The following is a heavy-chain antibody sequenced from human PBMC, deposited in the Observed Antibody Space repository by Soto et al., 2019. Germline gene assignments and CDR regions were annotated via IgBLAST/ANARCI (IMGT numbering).Heavy chain of an antibody. CDR3: AKDCRPRLVVPAAPGAWFDP. Sequence: GGSLRLSCAASGFTFDDYAMHWVRQAPGKGLEWVSGISWNSGSIGYADSVKGRFTISRDNAKNSLYLQMNSLRAEDTAVYYCAKDCRPRLVVPAAPGAWFDPWGQGTLVTVSS. J-gene: IGHJ5*02. V-gene: IGHV3-9*01. CDR1: GFTFDDYA. D-gene: IGHD2-2*01. CDR2: ISWNSGSI.